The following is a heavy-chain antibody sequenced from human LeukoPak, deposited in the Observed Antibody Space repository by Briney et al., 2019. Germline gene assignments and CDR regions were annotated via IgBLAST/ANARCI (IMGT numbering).Heavy chain of an antibody. CDR3: ARQTSIAVEIDY. Sequence: SETLSLTCTVSGGSISSYYWSWIRQPPGKGLEWIGYIYYSGSTNYNPSLKSRVTISVDTSKNQFSLKLSSVTAADTAVYHCARQTSIAVEIDYWGQGTLVTVSS. J-gene: IGHJ4*02. CDR1: GGSISSYY. CDR2: IYYSGST. V-gene: IGHV4-59*01. D-gene: IGHD6-19*01.